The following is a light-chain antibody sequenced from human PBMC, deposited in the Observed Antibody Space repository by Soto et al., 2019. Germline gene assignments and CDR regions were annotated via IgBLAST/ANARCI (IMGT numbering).Light chain of an antibody. CDR3: QVWDSSSDHRGV. J-gene: IGLJ2*01. V-gene: IGLV3-21*04. Sequence: SYVLTQPPSVSEAPGKTATITCGGSNIGNRNVHWYQQRPGQAPVLVIYYDTDRPSGIPERFSGSNSGNTATLTINRVEAGDEADYYCQVWDSSSDHRGVFGGGTKLTVL. CDR2: YDT. CDR1: NIGNRN.